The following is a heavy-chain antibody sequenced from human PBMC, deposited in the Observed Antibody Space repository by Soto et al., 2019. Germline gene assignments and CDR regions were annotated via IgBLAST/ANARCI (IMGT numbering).Heavy chain of an antibody. J-gene: IGHJ4*02. V-gene: IGHV3-53*04. CDR2: IYSSGST. CDR1: GFTVSSNY. CDR3: AAPRPGY. Sequence: EVQLVESGGGLVQPGGSLRLSCAASGFTVSSNYMSWVRQAPGKGLEWVSVIYSSGSTYYAASVKCRSTISRPNSKNTWYLQMTSLRAEDSAVYYCAAPRPGYWGQGTLVTVSS.